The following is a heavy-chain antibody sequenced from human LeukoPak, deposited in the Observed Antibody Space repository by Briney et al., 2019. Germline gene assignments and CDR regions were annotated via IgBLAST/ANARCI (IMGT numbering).Heavy chain of an antibody. V-gene: IGHV3-15*01. CDR2: IKSKTDGGTT. CDR1: GFTFSNAW. Sequence: KTGGSLRLSCAASGFTFSNAWMSWVRQAPGKGLEWVGRIKSKTDGGTTDYAAPVKGRFTISRDDSKNTLYLQMNSLKTEDTAVYYCTTDPEYYDFWSGYHAFDIWGQGTMVTVSS. CDR3: TTDPEYYDFWSGYHAFDI. D-gene: IGHD3-3*01. J-gene: IGHJ3*02.